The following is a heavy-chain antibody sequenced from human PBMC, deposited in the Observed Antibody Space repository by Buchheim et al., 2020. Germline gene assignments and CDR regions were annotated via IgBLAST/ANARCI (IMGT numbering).Heavy chain of an antibody. CDR2: INHSGST. D-gene: IGHD1-26*01. J-gene: IGHJ6*02. Sequence: QVQLQQWGAGLLKPSETLSLTCAVYGGSFSGYYWSWIRQPPGKGLEWIGEINHSGSTNYNPSLKSRVTISVDTSKNHFSLKLSSVTAADTAVYYCARVSGSYYVYYYYGMDVWGQGTT. CDR3: ARVSGSYYVYYYYGMDV. CDR1: GGSFSGYY. V-gene: IGHV4-34*01.